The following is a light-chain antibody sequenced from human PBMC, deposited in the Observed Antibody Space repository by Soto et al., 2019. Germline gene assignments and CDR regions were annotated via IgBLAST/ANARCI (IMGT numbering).Light chain of an antibody. Sequence: QSVLTQPPSASGTPGQRVTISCSTSNSNVGSNPVNWYQQLPGMAPKLPIYDNVERPSGVPDRFSGSRSGTAASLAISGLQSEDEADYSGAAWDDSLNAWVIGGGTKLTVL. CDR3: AAWDDSLNAWV. CDR2: DNV. V-gene: IGLV1-44*01. CDR1: NSNVGSNP. J-gene: IGLJ3*02.